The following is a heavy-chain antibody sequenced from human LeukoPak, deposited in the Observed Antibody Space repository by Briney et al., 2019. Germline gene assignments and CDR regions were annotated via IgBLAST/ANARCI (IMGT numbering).Heavy chain of an antibody. CDR1: GYIFTSYW. V-gene: IGHV5-51*01. CDR3: ARLRIRGGYYYEAFDY. D-gene: IGHD3-22*01. CDR2: IYPGDSDT. Sequence: GESLQISCKGSGYIFTSYWIGWVRQMPGKGLEWMGIIYPGDSDTRYSPSFQGQVTISADKSISTAYLQWSSLKAPDTAMYHCARLRIRGGYYYEAFDYWGQGTLVTVSS. J-gene: IGHJ4*02.